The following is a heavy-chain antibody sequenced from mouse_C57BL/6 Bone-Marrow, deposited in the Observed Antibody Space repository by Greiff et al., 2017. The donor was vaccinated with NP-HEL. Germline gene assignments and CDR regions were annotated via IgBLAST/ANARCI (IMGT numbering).Heavy chain of an antibody. V-gene: IGHV3-6*01. D-gene: IGHD6-5*01. Sequence: EVKLVESGPGLVKPSQSLSLTCSVTGYSITSGYYWNWIRQFPGNQLEWMGYISYDGSNNYNPSLKNRISITRDTSKNQFFLKLKSVTTEDTATYYCARDLFSFAYWGQGTLVTVSA. CDR3: ARDLFSFAY. J-gene: IGHJ3*01. CDR2: ISYDGSN. CDR1: GYSITSGYY.